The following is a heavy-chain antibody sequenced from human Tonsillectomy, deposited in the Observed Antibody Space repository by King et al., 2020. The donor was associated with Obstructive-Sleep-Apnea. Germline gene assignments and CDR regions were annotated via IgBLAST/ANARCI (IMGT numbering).Heavy chain of an antibody. Sequence: VQLVESGGGVVQPGRSLRLSCAASGFTFSSFGMHWVRQAPGKGLEWVAVISYDGSNKYYADSVKGRFTISRDNSKNTLYLQMNSLRAEDTAVYYCENYSLYTSGSYAMDVWGQGTTVTVSS. V-gene: IGHV3-30*18. D-gene: IGHD3-10*01. CDR3: ENYSLYTSGSYAMDV. J-gene: IGHJ6*02. CDR2: ISYDGSNK. CDR1: GFTFSSFG.